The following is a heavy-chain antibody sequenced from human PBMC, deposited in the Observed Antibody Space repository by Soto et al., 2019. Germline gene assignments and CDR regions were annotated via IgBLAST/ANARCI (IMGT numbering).Heavy chain of an antibody. Sequence: PGGSLRLSCAGSGFTFSGPAIHWVRQASGKGLEWVGRIRSKSNDYATSYATSVKGRFTISRDDSKNTAYLQMDRLETEETAVYYRNLAVAVQAATDYWGQGPLVTVSS. CDR2: IRSKSNDYAT. CDR3: NLAVAVQAATDY. J-gene: IGHJ4*02. D-gene: IGHD2-2*01. CDR1: GFTFSGPA. V-gene: IGHV3-73*01.